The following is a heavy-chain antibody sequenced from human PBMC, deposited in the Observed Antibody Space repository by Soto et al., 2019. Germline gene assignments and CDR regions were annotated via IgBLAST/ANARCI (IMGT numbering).Heavy chain of an antibody. CDR1: GFTFSSYE. Sequence: PGGSLRLSCAASGFTFSSYEMNWVRQAPGKGLEWVSYISSSGSTIYYPDSVKGRFTISRDNAKNSLYLQMNSLRAEDTAVYYCARPGYYYDSSGYYPWWYFDLWGRGTLVTVSS. D-gene: IGHD3-22*01. CDR3: ARPGYYYDSSGYYPWWYFDL. V-gene: IGHV3-48*03. CDR2: ISSSGSTI. J-gene: IGHJ2*01.